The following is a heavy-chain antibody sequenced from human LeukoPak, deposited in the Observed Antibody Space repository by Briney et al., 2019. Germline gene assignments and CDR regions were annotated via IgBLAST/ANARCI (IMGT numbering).Heavy chain of an antibody. D-gene: IGHD6-6*01. CDR1: GYTFTGHY. CDR2: INPNSGGT. J-gene: IGHJ5*02. CDR3: ARGRRSIAARGGWFDP. V-gene: IGHV1-2*02. Sequence: VASVKVSCKASGYTFTGHYMHWVRQAPGQGLEWMGWINPNSGGTNYAQKFQGRVTMTRDTSISTAYMELSRLRSDDTAVYYCARGRRSIAARGGWFDPWAREPWSPSPQ.